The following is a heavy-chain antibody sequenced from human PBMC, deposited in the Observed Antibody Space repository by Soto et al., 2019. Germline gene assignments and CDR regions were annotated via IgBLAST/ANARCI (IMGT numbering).Heavy chain of an antibody. Sequence: SGVVGGNIRNLGYRRSLIRQPPGKGLEWIGYIYHSGSTYYNPSLKSRVTISVDRSKNQFSLKLSSVTAADTAVYYCAGGYGSGSYYNNGIDYWGQGTLVTVSS. V-gene: IGHV4-30-2*01. D-gene: IGHD3-10*01. CDR1: GGNIRNLGYR. J-gene: IGHJ4*02. CDR2: IYHSGST. CDR3: AGGYGSGSYYNNGIDY.